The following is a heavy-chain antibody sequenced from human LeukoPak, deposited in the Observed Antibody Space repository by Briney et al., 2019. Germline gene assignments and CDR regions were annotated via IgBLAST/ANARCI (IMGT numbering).Heavy chain of an antibody. J-gene: IGHJ4*02. Sequence: GGSLRLSCAASGFTFSSYGMDWVRQAPGKGLEWVAFIRNDGSNKYYADSVKGRFTLSRDNAKNSLYLQMNSLRAEDTAVYYCASTRIDYGSGSGGYYFDYWGQGTLVTVSS. CDR3: ASTRIDYGSGSGGYYFDY. V-gene: IGHV3-30*02. D-gene: IGHD3-10*01. CDR1: GFTFSSYG. CDR2: IRNDGSNK.